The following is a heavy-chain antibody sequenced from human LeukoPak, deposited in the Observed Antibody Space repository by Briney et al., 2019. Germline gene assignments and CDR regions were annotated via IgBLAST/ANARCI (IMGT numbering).Heavy chain of an antibody. V-gene: IGHV3-74*01. CDR3: ARGGDSSNWYPGYFDY. J-gene: IGHJ4*02. Sequence: TGGSLRLSCAASGFTFSNYWMHWVRQAPGKGPVWVSRIKSDGSSTRFADSVQGRFTTSRDNGKNTLYLQMNSLRAEDTAVYYCARGGDSSNWYPGYFDYWGQGALVTVSS. CDR2: IKSDGSST. CDR1: GFTFSNYW. D-gene: IGHD6-13*01.